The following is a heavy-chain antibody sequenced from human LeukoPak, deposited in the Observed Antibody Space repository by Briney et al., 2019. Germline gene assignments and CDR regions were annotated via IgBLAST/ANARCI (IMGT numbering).Heavy chain of an antibody. CDR3: VRDRASGLG. Sequence: ASVKVSCKVSGYTLTELSMHWVRQAPGKGLEWMGWTNPKSGDTNYAQKFQGSVTMTRDTSISTAYMEMSRLRYDDTAVYYCVRDRASGLGWGQGTLVTVSS. CDR1: GYTLTELS. J-gene: IGHJ4*02. V-gene: IGHV1-2*02. D-gene: IGHD3-10*01. CDR2: TNPKSGDT.